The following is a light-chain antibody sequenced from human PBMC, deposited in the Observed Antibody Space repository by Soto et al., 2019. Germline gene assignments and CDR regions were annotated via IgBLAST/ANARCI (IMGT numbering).Light chain of an antibody. CDR2: GAS. CDR1: QSVSSSY. J-gene: IGKJ2*01. CDR3: QQYGSPST. V-gene: IGKV3-20*01. Sequence: EIVLTQSPGTLSLSPGERATLSCRASQSVSSSYLAWYQQKPGQAPRLLIYGASSRATGIPDRFSGSGSGTYFTLNSSRLEPEDFAVYYCQQYGSPSTFGQGTKLEIK.